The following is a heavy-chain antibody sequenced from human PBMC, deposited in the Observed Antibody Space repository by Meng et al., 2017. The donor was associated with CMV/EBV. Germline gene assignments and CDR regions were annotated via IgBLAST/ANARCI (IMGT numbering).Heavy chain of an antibody. CDR2: IERDGNEM. V-gene: IGHV3-7*01. CDR1: GVTFSSYW. J-gene: IGHJ6*02. D-gene: IGHD2-2*02. Sequence: GGSLRLSCTVPGVTFSSYWMSWVRQAPGRGLEWVANIERDGNEMYYADSVKGRFTISRDNAKNSLYLQMNSLRAEDTAVYYCARSDCSSTSCYNYYYYGMDVWGQGTTVTVSS. CDR3: ARSDCSSTSCYNYYYYGMDV.